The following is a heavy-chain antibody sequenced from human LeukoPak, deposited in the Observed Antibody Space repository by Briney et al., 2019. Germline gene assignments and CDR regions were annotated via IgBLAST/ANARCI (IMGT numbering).Heavy chain of an antibody. Sequence: PSEILSLTCTVSGGSVSTSHWNWIRQPPGRGLEWIGNVDYNGNTKYNPSLRSRVTMSLDTSKNQFSLKLKFVTAADTALYYCARGFYGPFDRWGQGTLVTVSS. V-gene: IGHV4-59*02. D-gene: IGHD2/OR15-2a*01. CDR1: GGSVSTSH. CDR2: VDYNGNT. CDR3: ARGFYGPFDR. J-gene: IGHJ4*02.